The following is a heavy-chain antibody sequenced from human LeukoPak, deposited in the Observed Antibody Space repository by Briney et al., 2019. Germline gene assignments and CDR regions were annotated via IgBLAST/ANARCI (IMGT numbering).Heavy chain of an antibody. Sequence: ASVKVSCKASGYTFTSYDINWVRQATGRGLEWMGWMNPNSGNTGYAQKFQGRVTMTRNTSISTAYMELSSLRSEDTAVYYCARGTATLLYYYYYMDVWGKGTTVTVSS. D-gene: IGHD2/OR15-2a*01. CDR3: ARGTATLLYYYYYMDV. CDR1: GYTFTSYD. J-gene: IGHJ6*03. CDR2: MNPNSGNT. V-gene: IGHV1-8*01.